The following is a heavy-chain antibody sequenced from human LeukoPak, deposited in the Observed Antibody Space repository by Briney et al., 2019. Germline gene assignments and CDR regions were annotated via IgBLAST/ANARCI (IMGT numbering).Heavy chain of an antibody. V-gene: IGHV3-23*01. CDR2: ISGSGGST. CDR3: AKVERGGYYAPDY. Sequence: GGSLRLSCAASGFTFSSYAMSWVRQAPGKGLEWVSAISGSGGSTYYAGSVKGRFTTSRDNSKNTLYLQMNSLRAEDTAVYYCAKVERGGYYAPDYWGQGTLVTVSS. J-gene: IGHJ4*02. D-gene: IGHD3-22*01. CDR1: GFTFSSYA.